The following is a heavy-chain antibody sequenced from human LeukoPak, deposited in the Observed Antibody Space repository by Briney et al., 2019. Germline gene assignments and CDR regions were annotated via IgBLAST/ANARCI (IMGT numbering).Heavy chain of an antibody. Sequence: ASVKVSCKASGYTFTSYDINWVRQATGQGLEWMGWMNPNSGNTGYAQKFQGRVTMTRNTSISTAYMELNSLRAEDTAVYYCARDPIPYYYDSSGSYYFDYWGQGTLVTVSS. CDR2: MNPNSGNT. CDR3: ARDPIPYYYDSSGSYYFDY. V-gene: IGHV1-8*01. D-gene: IGHD3-22*01. J-gene: IGHJ4*02. CDR1: GYTFTSYD.